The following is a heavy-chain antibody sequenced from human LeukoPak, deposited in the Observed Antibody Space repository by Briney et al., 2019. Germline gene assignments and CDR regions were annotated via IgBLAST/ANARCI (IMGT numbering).Heavy chain of an antibody. CDR2: IYYSGST. CDR1: GGSISSSSYY. Sequence: SETLSLTCTVSGGSISSSSYYWGWLRQPPGKGLEWIGSIYYSGSTYYNPSLKSRVTISVDTSKNQFSLKLSSVTAADTAVYYCARDCSGGSCYPVWGQGTTVTVSS. D-gene: IGHD2-15*01. J-gene: IGHJ6*02. V-gene: IGHV4-39*07. CDR3: ARDCSGGSCYPV.